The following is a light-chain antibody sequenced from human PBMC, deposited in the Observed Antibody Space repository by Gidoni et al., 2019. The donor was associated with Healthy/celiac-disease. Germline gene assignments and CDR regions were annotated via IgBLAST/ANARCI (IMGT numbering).Light chain of an antibody. CDR2: EVS. J-gene: IGLJ2*01. CDR1: SSDVGGYNH. Sequence: QSALTQPASVSGSPGQSITISCTGTSSDVGGYNHVSWYQQHPGKAPKLMIYEVSNRPSGVSNRFSGSKSGNTASLTISGLQAEDEADYYCSSYISSSLVFGGGTKLTVL. V-gene: IGLV2-14*01. CDR3: SSYISSSLV.